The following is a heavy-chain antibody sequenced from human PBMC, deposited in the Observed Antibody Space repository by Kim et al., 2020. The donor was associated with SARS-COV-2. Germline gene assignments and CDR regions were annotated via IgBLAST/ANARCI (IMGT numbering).Heavy chain of an antibody. J-gene: IGHJ4*02. CDR3: ARGHLGYCSGGSCHIDY. D-gene: IGHD2-15*01. Sequence: SETLSLTCAVSGGSISSSNWWSWVRQPPGKGLEWIGEIYHSGSTNYNPSLKSRVTISVDKSKNQFSLKLSSVTAADTAVYYCARGHLGYCSGGSCHIDYWGQGTLVTVSS. CDR2: IYHSGST. CDR1: GGSISSSNW. V-gene: IGHV4-4*02.